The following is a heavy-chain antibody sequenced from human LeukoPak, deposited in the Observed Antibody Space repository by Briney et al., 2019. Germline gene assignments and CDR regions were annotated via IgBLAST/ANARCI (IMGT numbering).Heavy chain of an antibody. Sequence: PSETLSLTCTVSGGSISSYYWSWIRQPPGKGLEWIGYNYYSGSTNYNPSLKSRVTISVDTSKNQFSLKLSSVTAADTAVYYCARHPIAAAGNFDYWGQGTLVTVSS. CDR1: GGSISSYY. D-gene: IGHD6-13*01. CDR3: ARHPIAAAGNFDY. J-gene: IGHJ4*02. CDR2: NYYSGST. V-gene: IGHV4-59*01.